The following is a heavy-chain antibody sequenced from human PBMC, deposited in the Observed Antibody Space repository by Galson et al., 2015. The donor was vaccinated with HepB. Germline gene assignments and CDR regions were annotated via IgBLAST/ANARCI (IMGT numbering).Heavy chain of an antibody. D-gene: IGHD3-3*01. CDR3: TSGSGARDYYYMDV. CDR1: GYSFSSYW. CDR2: IYPGDSKT. V-gene: IGHV5-51*03. J-gene: IGHJ6*03. Sequence: QSGAEVTKPGESLKISCQGSGYSFSSYWFAWVRQMPGKGLEWMGVIYPGDSKTKYSPSFEGQVTISADKSISIAYLQWSSLKASNTAMYYCTSGSGARDYYYMDVWGKGTTVTVSS.